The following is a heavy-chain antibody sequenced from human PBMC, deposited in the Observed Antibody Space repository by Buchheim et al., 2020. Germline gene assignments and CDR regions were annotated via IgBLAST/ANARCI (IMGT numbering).Heavy chain of an antibody. D-gene: IGHD3-22*01. Sequence: VQLVESGGGVVQPGRSLRLSCAASGFTFSSYAMHWVRQAPGKGLEWVAVISYDGSNKYYADSVKGRFTISRDNSKNTLYLQMNSLRAEDTAVYYCARGGPYYYDSRGYDEYFQHWGQGTL. CDR2: ISYDGSNK. CDR3: ARGGPYYYDSRGYDEYFQH. J-gene: IGHJ1*01. V-gene: IGHV3-30-3*01. CDR1: GFTFSSYA.